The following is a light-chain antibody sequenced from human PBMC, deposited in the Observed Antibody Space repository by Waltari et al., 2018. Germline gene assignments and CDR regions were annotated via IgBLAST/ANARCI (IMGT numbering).Light chain of an antibody. CDR2: EVS. Sequence: QSALTQPPSASGSPGPSVPISCTGTSSDVGGYNYVSWYQQHPGKAPKLMIYEVSKRPSGVPDRFSGSKSGNTASLTVSGLQAEDEADYYCSSYAGSRDVFGTGTKVTVL. J-gene: IGLJ1*01. CDR1: SSDVGGYNY. CDR3: SSYAGSRDV. V-gene: IGLV2-8*01.